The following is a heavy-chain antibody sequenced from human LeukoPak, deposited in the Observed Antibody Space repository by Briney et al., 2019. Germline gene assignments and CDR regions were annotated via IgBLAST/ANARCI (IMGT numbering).Heavy chain of an antibody. Sequence: RGSLRLSCAASGFTFSTYAMGWARQAPGKGLEWVSGISDGVGSAYYADSVKGRFTISRDNSNNRLFLQMNSLRVDDTAVYFCAKHRTIFGVVQKPYFDYWGQGVLVTVSS. CDR1: GFTFSTYA. D-gene: IGHD3-3*01. CDR3: AKHRTIFGVVQKPYFDY. J-gene: IGHJ4*02. V-gene: IGHV3-23*01. CDR2: ISDGVGSA.